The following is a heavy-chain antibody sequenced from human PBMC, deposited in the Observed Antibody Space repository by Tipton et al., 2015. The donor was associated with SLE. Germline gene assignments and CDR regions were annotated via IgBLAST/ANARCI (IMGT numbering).Heavy chain of an antibody. Sequence: SLRLSCAVSGFTISHHYMMWVRQAPGKGLEWVANINQDGSEKNYVDSMKGRFTISRDNAKSTLYLQMNSLRAEDTAVYYCTRVESTSWAFDVWGQGTIVTVSS. V-gene: IGHV3-7*01. J-gene: IGHJ3*01. D-gene: IGHD2/OR15-2a*01. CDR2: INQDGSEK. CDR1: GFTISHHY. CDR3: TRVESTSWAFDV.